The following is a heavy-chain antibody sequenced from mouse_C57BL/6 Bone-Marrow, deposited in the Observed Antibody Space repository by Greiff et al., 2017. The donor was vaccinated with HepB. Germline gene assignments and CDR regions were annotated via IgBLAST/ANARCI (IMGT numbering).Heavy chain of an antibody. CDR3: ARLGYYFDY. J-gene: IGHJ2*01. D-gene: IGHD4-1*01. CDR1: GFNINDYY. Sequence: VQLQQSGAELVKPGASVKLSCTASGFNINDYYMHWVKQRTEQGLEWIGRIDPEDGETKYATKFQGKATITADTSSNTAYLQLSSLTSEDTAVYYCARLGYYFDYWGQGTTLTVSS. V-gene: IGHV14-2*01. CDR2: IDPEDGET.